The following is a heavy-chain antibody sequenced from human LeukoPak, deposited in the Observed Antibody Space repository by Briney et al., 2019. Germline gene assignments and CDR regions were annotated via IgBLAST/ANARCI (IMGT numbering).Heavy chain of an antibody. V-gene: IGHV4-34*01. J-gene: IGHJ4*02. CDR2: SDHSGNT. D-gene: IGHD6-19*01. CDR1: RGSFSGYY. Sequence: SETLSLTCAVYRGSFSGYYWTWIRQSPAKGLEWIGESDHSGNTNYNPSLKSRVNISVDTSKNQFSLKLISVTAADTALYYCARGRSGWYKTIDLWGQGTLVTVSS. CDR3: ARGRSGWYKTIDL.